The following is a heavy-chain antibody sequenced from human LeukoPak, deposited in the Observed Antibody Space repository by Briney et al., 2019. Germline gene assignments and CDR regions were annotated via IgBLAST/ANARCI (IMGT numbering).Heavy chain of an antibody. CDR1: GGSISSSSYY. CDR2: IYYSGST. Sequence: SETLSLTCTVSGGSISSSSYYWGWIRQPPGKGLEWIGSIYYSGSTYYNPSLKSRVTISVDTSKNQFSLKLSSVTAADTAVYYCARERPAAMGELDYWGQGTLVTVSS. J-gene: IGHJ4*02. V-gene: IGHV4-39*07. CDR3: ARERPAAMGELDY. D-gene: IGHD2-2*01.